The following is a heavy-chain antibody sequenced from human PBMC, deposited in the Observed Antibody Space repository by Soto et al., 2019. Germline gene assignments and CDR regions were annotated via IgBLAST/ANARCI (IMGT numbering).Heavy chain of an antibody. CDR1: GFTFGSYA. D-gene: IGHD4-4*01. CDR2: ISYDGSNK. CDR3: ARPLWRDDYNWGYFDL. V-gene: IGHV3-30-3*01. Sequence: GGSPRLSCAASGFTFGSYAMHWVGQAPGKGLEWVAVISYDGSNKYYADSVKGRFTISRDNSKNTLYLQMNSLRLEDTAVYYCARPLWRDDYNWGYFDLWGRGTLVTVSS. J-gene: IGHJ2*01.